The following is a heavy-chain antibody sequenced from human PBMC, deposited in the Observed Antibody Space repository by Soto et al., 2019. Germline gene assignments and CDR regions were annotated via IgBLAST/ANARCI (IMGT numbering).Heavy chain of an antibody. CDR1: GYKVSTWHNFTSYW. CDR2: IYPGDSDT. V-gene: IGHV5-51*01. D-gene: IGHD1-26*01. Sequence: GESLKISCMGSGYKVSTWHNFTSYWIAWVRQMPGEGLEWMGIIYPGDSDTRYSPSFQGQVTISADKSISTAYLRWSSLKASDTAMYYCARGIVGAAYYYFGMDVWGQGTTVTVSS. CDR3: ARGIVGAAYYYFGMDV. J-gene: IGHJ6*02.